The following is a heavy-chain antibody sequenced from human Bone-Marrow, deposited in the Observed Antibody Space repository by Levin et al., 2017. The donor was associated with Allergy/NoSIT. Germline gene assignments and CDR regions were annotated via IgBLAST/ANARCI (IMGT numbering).Heavy chain of an antibody. D-gene: IGHD1-1*01. J-gene: IGHJ5*02. CDR2: INPSAGST. V-gene: IGHV1-46*01. CDR3: ARDELDPTASWFDP. CDR1: GYNFMNYY. Sequence: PVASVKVSCKASGYNFMNYYMHWVRQAPGQGLEWMGIINPSAGSTSYAQKFQGRVTVTRDTSTSTVYMELSNLRSEDTAIYYCARDELDPTASWFDPWGQGTLVTVSS.